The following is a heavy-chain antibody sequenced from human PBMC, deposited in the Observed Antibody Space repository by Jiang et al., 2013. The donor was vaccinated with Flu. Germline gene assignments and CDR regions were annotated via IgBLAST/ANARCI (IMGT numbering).Heavy chain of an antibody. CDR1: GGSFSGYY. CDR3: ARVKRDGVAGSGLDY. V-gene: IGHV4-34*01. Sequence: LLKPSETLSLTCAVYGGSFSGYYWSWIRQPPGKGLEWIGEINHSGSTNYNPSLKSRVTISVDTSKNQFSLKLSSVTAADTAVYYCARVKRDGVAGSGLDYWGQGTLVTVSS. J-gene: IGHJ4*02. CDR2: INHSGST. D-gene: IGHD6-19*01.